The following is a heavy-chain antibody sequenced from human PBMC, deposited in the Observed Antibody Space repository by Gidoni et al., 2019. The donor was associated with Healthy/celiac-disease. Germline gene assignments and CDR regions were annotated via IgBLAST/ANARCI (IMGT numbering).Heavy chain of an antibody. CDR3: AKGPFGSGVYYYYGMDV. CDR2: ISGSGGST. CDR1: GFTFSSYA. J-gene: IGHJ6*02. D-gene: IGHD2-8*01. Sequence: EVQLLESGGGLVQPGGSLRLSCAASGFTFSSYAMSWVRQAPGKGLEWVSAISGSGGSTYYADSVKCRFTISRDNSKNTLYLQMNSLRAEDTAVYYCAKGPFGSGVYYYYGMDVWGQGTTVTVSS. V-gene: IGHV3-23*01.